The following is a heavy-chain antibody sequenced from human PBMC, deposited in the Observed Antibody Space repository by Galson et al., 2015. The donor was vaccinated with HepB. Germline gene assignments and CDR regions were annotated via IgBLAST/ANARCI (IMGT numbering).Heavy chain of an antibody. J-gene: IGHJ4*02. CDR1: GYSFSNYG. CDR2: FSGYDGST. D-gene: IGHD3-10*01. CDR3: TNGKPPSIMRNTMGDFDS. V-gene: IGHV1-18*01. Sequence: SVKVSCKASGYSFSNYGLSWIRQAPGPGLEWMGWFSGYDGSTNYAQRFQGRVTMTADASTGTAYLEMNSLRAEDTAVYYCTNGKPPSIMRNTMGDFDSWGQGTLVTVSS.